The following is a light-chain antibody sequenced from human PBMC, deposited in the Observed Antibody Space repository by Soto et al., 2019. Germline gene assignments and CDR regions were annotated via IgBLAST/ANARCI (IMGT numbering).Light chain of an antibody. CDR3: SSYTSSSTRV. Sequence: QSALTQPASVSGSPGQSITISCTGTSSDVGDYNYVSWYQQHPGKAPQLMIYDVSNRPSGVSSRFSGSKSGNTASLTISGLQAEDEADYYCSSYTSSSTRVFGTGTKVTVL. CDR1: SSDVGDYNY. V-gene: IGLV2-14*03. CDR2: DVS. J-gene: IGLJ1*01.